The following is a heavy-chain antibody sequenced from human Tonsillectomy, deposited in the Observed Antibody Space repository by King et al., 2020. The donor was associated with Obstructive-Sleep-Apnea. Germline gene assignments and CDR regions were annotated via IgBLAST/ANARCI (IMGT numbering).Heavy chain of an antibody. D-gene: IGHD3-9*01. J-gene: IGHJ4*02. Sequence: VQLQESGPGLVKPSGTLSLTCAVSGGSISSSNWWSWGRQPPGKGREWIWGIYHCGSTNYNPSLKSRVTISVEKSNNQFSLKLSSVTAADPAVYYCAKDGDDILTGFGFFDYWGQGTLVTVSS. CDR3: AKDGDDILTGFGFFDY. V-gene: IGHV4-4*02. CDR2: IYHCGST. CDR1: GGSISSSNW.